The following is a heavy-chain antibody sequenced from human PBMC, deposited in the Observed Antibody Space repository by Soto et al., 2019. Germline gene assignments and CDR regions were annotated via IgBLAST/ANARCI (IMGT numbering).Heavy chain of an antibody. CDR1: GYTFTSYD. CDR2: MNPNSGNT. J-gene: IGHJ6*02. Sequence: ASVTVSCKASGYTFTSYDINWVRQATGQGLEWMGWMNPNSGNTGYAQKFQGRVTMTRNTSISTAYMELSSLRSEDTAVYYCARGGAAADGMDVWGQGTTVTVSS. D-gene: IGHD6-13*01. CDR3: ARGGAAADGMDV. V-gene: IGHV1-8*01.